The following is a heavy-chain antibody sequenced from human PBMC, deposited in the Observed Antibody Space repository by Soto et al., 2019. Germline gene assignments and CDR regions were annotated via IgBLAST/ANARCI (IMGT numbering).Heavy chain of an antibody. V-gene: IGHV3-15*01. Sequence: EVQLVESGGGLVKPGGSLRLSCAASGFTFSNAWMSWVRQAPGKGLEWVGRIKSKTDGGTTDYAAPVKGRFTISRDDSKNTLYLQMNGLKTEDTAVYYCTTSVVPAALSGDAFDIWGQGTMVTVSS. J-gene: IGHJ3*02. CDR2: IKSKTDGGTT. D-gene: IGHD2-2*01. CDR1: GFTFSNAW. CDR3: TTSVVPAALSGDAFDI.